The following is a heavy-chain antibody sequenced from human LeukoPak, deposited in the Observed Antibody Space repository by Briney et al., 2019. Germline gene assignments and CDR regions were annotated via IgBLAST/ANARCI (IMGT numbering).Heavy chain of an antibody. CDR1: GGSFSGYY. CDR3: ARGSSTSPAFSNWFDP. D-gene: IGHD2-2*01. CDR2: INHSGST. Sequence: SETLSLTCAVYGGSFSGYYRSWIRQPPGKGLEWIGEINHSGSTNYNPSLKSRVTISVDTSKNQFSLKLSSVTAADTAVYYCARGSSTSPAFSNWFDPWGQGTLVTVSS. V-gene: IGHV4-34*01. J-gene: IGHJ5*02.